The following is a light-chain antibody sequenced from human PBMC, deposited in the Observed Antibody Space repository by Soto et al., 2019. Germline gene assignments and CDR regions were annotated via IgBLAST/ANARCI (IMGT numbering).Light chain of an antibody. V-gene: IGKV3-20*01. J-gene: IGKJ1*01. CDR2: GAS. CDR1: QSVSSSY. CDR3: QQYGSSPRT. Sequence: EILLTQSPGTLSLSPGERATLSWRASQSVSSSYLAWYQQKPGQAPRLLIYGASSRATGIPDRFSGSGSGTDFTLTISRLEPEDFAVYYCQQYGSSPRTFGQGTKVDIK.